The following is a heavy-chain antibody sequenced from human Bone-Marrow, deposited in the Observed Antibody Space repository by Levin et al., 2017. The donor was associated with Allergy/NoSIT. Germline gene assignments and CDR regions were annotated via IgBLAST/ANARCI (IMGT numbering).Heavy chain of an antibody. Sequence: SCISSGTTYIYYADSVKGRFNISRDNAKNSVYLQMNSLRVEDTAVYYCARGLGTASAIVDYWGQGTLVTVSS. CDR2: ISSGTTYI. V-gene: IGHV3-21*01. CDR3: ARGLGTASAIVDY. J-gene: IGHJ4*02. D-gene: IGHD5-18*01.